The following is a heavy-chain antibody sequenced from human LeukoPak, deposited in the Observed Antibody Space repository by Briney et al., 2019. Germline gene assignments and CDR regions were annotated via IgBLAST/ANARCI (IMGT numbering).Heavy chain of an antibody. CDR2: INPNSGGT. CDR3: AKGHTLRGTDV. V-gene: IGHV1-2*02. CDR1: GYTFIGYY. Sequence: ASVKVSCKASGYTFIGYYLNWVRQAPGQGLEWMGWINPNSGGTNYEQKFQGRVTLTRDTSINTAYMELSGLRSADTAVYYCAKGHTLRGTDVWGQGTTVTDSS. J-gene: IGHJ6*02. D-gene: IGHD3-16*01.